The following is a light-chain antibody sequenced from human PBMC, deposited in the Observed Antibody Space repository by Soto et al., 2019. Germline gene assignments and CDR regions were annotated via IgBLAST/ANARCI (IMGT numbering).Light chain of an antibody. CDR3: QQYNSYST. CDR1: QSISSW. J-gene: IGKJ1*01. V-gene: IGKV1-5*01. Sequence: DIQMTQSPSTLSASVGDRVTITCRASQSISSWLAWYQQKPGKAPKLLIYDASSLESGVPSWFSGSGSRTEFNITISSLQPDDAATYYCQQYNSYSTFGQGTKVEIK. CDR2: DAS.